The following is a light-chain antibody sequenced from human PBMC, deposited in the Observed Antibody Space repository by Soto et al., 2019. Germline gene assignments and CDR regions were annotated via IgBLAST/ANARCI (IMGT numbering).Light chain of an antibody. CDR2: AAS. CDR1: QSISTY. V-gene: IGKV1-39*01. CDR3: QQSYTAPLT. J-gene: IGKJ4*01. Sequence: DIQMTQSPSTLSGSVGDRVTITCRASQSISTYLNWYQQKPGKAPNLLIFAASTLQSGVPSRFSGSGSGTDLTLTIRSLQPEDFATYYCQQSYTAPLTFGGGTKVNIK.